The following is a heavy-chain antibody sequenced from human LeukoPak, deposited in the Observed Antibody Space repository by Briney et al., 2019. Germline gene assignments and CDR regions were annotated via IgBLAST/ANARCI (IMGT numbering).Heavy chain of an antibody. D-gene: IGHD1-26*01. CDR2: IFYGGST. CDR3: ARDVGATTDFDY. V-gene: IGHV4-39*07. CDR1: SGSISNSDYY. Sequence: PSETLSLTCTVSSGSISNSDYYWGWIRQSPGKGLEWIGNIFYGGSTYYNPSLESRVTMSVATSKNQFSLKVRSVTAADTAVYYCARDVGATTDFDYWGQGTLVTVSS. J-gene: IGHJ4*02.